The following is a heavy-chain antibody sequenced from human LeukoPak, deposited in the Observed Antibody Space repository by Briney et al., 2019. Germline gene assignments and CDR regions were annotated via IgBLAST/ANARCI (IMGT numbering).Heavy chain of an antibody. J-gene: IGHJ4*02. CDR1: GGTFTSYA. V-gene: IGHV1-69*13. CDR3: ARSFPYCSSTSCYDVGYYFDY. CDR2: IIPIFGTA. Sequence: SVKVSCKASGGTFTSYAISWVRQAPGQGLEWMGGIIPIFGTANYAQKFQGRVTITADESTSTAYMELSSLRSEYTAVYYCARSFPYCSSTSCYDVGYYFDYWGQGTLVTVSS. D-gene: IGHD2-2*01.